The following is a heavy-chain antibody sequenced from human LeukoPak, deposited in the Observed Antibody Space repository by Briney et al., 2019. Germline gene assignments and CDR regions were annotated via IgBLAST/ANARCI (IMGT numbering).Heavy chain of an antibody. CDR2: INHSGST. D-gene: IGHD5-18*01. V-gene: IGHV4-34*01. CDR1: VGSFSGYY. Sequence: TSDTLSLTCAVYVGSFSGYYWSWLRQPPGKGLEWIREINHSGSTNYNPSLKSRVTISVDTSKNQFSLNLSSVTAADTAVYYCARRGYTYGYTYWGQGTLVTVSS. CDR3: ARRGYTYGYTY. J-gene: IGHJ4*02.